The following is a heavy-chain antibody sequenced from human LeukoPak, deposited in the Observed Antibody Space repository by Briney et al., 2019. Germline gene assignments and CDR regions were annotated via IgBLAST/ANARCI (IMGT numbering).Heavy chain of an antibody. CDR1: GGSISSSSYY. CDR3: ARQEWELDAFDI. Sequence: SETLSLTCTVSGGSISSSSYYWGWIRQPPGKGLEWIGSIYYSGSTYYNPSLKSRVTISVDTSKNQFSLKLSSVTAADTAVYYCARQEWELDAFDIWGQGTMVTVSS. J-gene: IGHJ3*02. D-gene: IGHD1-26*01. CDR2: IYYSGST. V-gene: IGHV4-39*01.